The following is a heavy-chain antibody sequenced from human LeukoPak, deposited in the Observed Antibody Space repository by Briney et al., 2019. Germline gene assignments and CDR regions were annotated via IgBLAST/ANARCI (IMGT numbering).Heavy chain of an antibody. CDR3: ARGGYYGSGRRFNWFDP. Sequence: PGGSLRLSCAASGFTFSSYGMSWVRQAPGKGLEWVSAISGSGGSTYYADSVKGRFTISRDNSKNTLYLQMNSLRAEVTAVYYCARGGYYGSGRRFNWFDPWGQGTLVTVSS. J-gene: IGHJ5*02. CDR1: GFTFSSYG. CDR2: ISGSGGST. V-gene: IGHV3-23*01. D-gene: IGHD3-10*01.